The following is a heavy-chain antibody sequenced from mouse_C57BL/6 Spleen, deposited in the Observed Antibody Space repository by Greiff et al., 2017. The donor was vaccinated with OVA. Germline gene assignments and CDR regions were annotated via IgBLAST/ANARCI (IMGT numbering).Heavy chain of an antibody. V-gene: IGHV1-18*01. CDR1: GYTFTDYN. Sequence: DVQLVESGPELVKPGASVKIPCKASGYTFTDYNMDWVKQSHGKSLEWIGDINPNNGGTIYNQKFKGKATLTVDKSSSTAYMELRSLTSEDTAVYYCARRRGNYLYFDYWGQGTTLTVSS. CDR3: ARRRGNYLYFDY. CDR2: INPNNGGT. J-gene: IGHJ2*01. D-gene: IGHD2-1*01.